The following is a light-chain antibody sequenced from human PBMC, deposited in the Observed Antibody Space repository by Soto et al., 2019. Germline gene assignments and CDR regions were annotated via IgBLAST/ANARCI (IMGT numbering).Light chain of an antibody. CDR1: QSVSSSY. CDR2: DAS. V-gene: IGKV3-20*01. J-gene: IGKJ1*01. Sequence: EIVLTQSPATLSLSPGERATLSCRASQSVSSSYLAWYQQKPGQAPRLLMYDASTRATGIPDRFSGSGSGTDFTLIISRLEPEDFAVYYCQQYGDSLLTFGQGTKVDI. CDR3: QQYGDSLLT.